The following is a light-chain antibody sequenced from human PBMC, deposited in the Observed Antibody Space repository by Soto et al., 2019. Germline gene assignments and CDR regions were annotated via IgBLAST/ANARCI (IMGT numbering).Light chain of an antibody. CDR2: DAS. CDR3: QQRRNVTPVT. J-gene: IGKJ4*01. CDR1: QSVSNY. Sequence: EIVFTKSPATLSFSPGQRTTLSSMASQSVSNYLAWYQQKPGQAPRLLIYDASNRASGIPARFSGSGSGTDFTLTISSLVAADFAGYYCQQRRNVTPVTFGRGTKVDIK. V-gene: IGKV3-11*01.